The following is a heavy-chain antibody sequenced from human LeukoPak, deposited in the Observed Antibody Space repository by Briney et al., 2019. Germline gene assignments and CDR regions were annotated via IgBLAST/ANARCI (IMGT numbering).Heavy chain of an antibody. CDR3: AREALFGVVITGGWVDY. Sequence: ASVKVSCKASGYTFTSYYMHWVRQAPGQRLEWMGIINPSGGSTSYAQKFRGRVTMTRDTSTSTVYMELSSLRSEDTAVYYCAREALFGVVITGGWVDYWGQGTLVTVSS. V-gene: IGHV1-46*01. D-gene: IGHD3-3*01. J-gene: IGHJ4*02. CDR1: GYTFTSYY. CDR2: INPSGGST.